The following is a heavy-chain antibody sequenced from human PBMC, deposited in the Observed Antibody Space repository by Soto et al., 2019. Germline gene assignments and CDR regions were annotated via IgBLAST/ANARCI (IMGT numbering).Heavy chain of an antibody. V-gene: IGHV2-5*02. CDR3: AYSPQVTVTTYYFDS. D-gene: IGHD4-17*01. CDR1: GFSLATSGVR. CDR2: LFWGDDK. Sequence: SGPTLVNPSQTLTLPCSFSGFSLATSGVRVGRFRQPPGEEKERLALLFWGDDKSYRPSLKSRLTVTTDTSKNQVILTMTNMDPADTGTYYCAYSPQVTVTTYYFDSWGHGTLVTVSS. J-gene: IGHJ4*01.